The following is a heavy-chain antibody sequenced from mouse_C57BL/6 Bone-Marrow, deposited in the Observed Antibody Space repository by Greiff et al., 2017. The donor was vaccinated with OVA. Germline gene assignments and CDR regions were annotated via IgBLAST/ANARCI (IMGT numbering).Heavy chain of an antibody. J-gene: IGHJ3*01. CDR1: GFTFTDYY. V-gene: IGHV7-3*01. D-gene: IGHD2-2*01. Sequence: EVKLQESGGGLVQPGGSLSLSCAASGFTFTDYYMSWVRQPPGKALEWLGFISNKANGYTTEYSASVKGRFTISRDNSQRILYLLMNALRAEYSATYYCARGVTRAYWGQGTLVTVSA. CDR3: ARGVTRAY. CDR2: ISNKANGYTT.